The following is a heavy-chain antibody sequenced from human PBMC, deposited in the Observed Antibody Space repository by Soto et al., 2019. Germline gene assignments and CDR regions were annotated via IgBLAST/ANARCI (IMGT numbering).Heavy chain of an antibody. J-gene: IGHJ4*02. CDR3: ARGGLRSITIFGVVGY. Sequence: PGGSLRLSCAASGFTFSSYAMHWVRQAPGKGLEWVAVISYDGSNKYYADSVKGRFTISRDNSKNTLYLQMNSLRAEDTAVYYCARGGLRSITIFGVVGYWGQGTLVTVSS. CDR1: GFTFSSYA. D-gene: IGHD3-3*01. V-gene: IGHV3-30-3*01. CDR2: ISYDGSNK.